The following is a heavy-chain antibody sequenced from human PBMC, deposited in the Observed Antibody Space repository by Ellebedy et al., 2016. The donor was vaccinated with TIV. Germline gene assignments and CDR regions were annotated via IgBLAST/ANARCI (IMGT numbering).Heavy chain of an antibody. Sequence: GESLKISCKGSGYSFTSYWIGWVRQMPGKGLEWMGIIYPGDSDTRYSPSFQGQVTISADKSISTAYLQWSSLKASDTAMYYCATNDGGYSYGDTFSAFDIWGQGKMVTVSS. V-gene: IGHV5-51*01. D-gene: IGHD5-18*01. J-gene: IGHJ3*02. CDR1: GYSFTSYW. CDR2: IYPGDSDT. CDR3: ATNDGGYSYGDTFSAFDI.